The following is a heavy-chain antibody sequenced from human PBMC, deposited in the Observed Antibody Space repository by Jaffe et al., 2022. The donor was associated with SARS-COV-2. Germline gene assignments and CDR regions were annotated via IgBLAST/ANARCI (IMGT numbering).Heavy chain of an antibody. D-gene: IGHD6-6*01. Sequence: EVQLVESGGGLVQPGGSLRLSCAASGFTFTNYWMSWVRQAPGKGLEWVANINQDGSVKYYVDSVKGRFTISRDNAKNSVFLQMNSLRAEDTAVYYCARIGYSSSSTDYWGQGTLVTVSP. V-gene: IGHV3-7*03. CDR2: INQDGSVK. J-gene: IGHJ4*02. CDR1: GFTFTNYW. CDR3: ARIGYSSSSTDY.